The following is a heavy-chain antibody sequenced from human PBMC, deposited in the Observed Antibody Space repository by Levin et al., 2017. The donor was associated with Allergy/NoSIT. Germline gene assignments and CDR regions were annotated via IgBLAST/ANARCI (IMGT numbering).Heavy chain of an antibody. V-gene: IGHV3-15*01. CDR1: GFTFSNAW. J-gene: IGHJ4*02. CDR2: IKSKTDGGTT. D-gene: IGHD3-22*01. Sequence: PSETLSLTCAASGFTFSNAWMSWVRQAPGKGLEWVGRIKSKTDGGTTDYAAPVKGRFTISRDDSKNTLYLQMNSLKTEDTAVYYCTTGASSGHGVYYFDYWGQGTLVTVSS. CDR3: TTGASSGHGVYYFDY.